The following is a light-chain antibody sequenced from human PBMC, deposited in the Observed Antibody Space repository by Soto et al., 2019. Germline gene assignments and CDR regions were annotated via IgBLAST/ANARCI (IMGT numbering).Light chain of an antibody. CDR3: QQYCSTPRT. CDR1: QSVSSSY. J-gene: IGKJ1*01. V-gene: IGKV3-20*01. Sequence: EIVLTQSPGTLSLSPGERATLSCRASQSVSSSYLAWYQQKPGQAPRLLIYGASSRATGIPDRFSGSGSGTAFPLTISRLEPEDFAVYYCQQYCSTPRTFGQGTMVEIK. CDR2: GAS.